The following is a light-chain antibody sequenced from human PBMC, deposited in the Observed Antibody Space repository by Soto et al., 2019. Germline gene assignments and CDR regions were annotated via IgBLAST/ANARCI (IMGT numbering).Light chain of an antibody. J-gene: IGKJ1*01. CDR3: QQRSTWRT. CDR2: DAS. V-gene: IGKV3-11*01. Sequence: EIVLTQSPATLSLSPGERATLSCRASQSVSAYLAWYQQKPGQAPRLLIYDASNRATGIPARFSGSGSGTDFTLTISSLGPEDFAVYYCQQRSTWRTFGQGTKVEIK. CDR1: QSVSAY.